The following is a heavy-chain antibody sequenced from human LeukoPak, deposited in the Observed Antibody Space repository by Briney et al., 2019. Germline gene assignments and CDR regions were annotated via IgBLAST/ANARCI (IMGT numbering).Heavy chain of an antibody. D-gene: IGHD3-22*01. CDR2: IRSKANNYAT. Sequence: GGSLRLSCVISGFTFSGSAVHWVRQASGKGLEWVGRIRSKANNYATAYAASVKGRFTISRDDSKNTAYLQMNSLKTEDTAVYYCTGDNFDSSVKFDYWGQGTLVTVSS. J-gene: IGHJ4*02. V-gene: IGHV3-73*01. CDR3: TGDNFDSSVKFDY. CDR1: GFTFSGSA.